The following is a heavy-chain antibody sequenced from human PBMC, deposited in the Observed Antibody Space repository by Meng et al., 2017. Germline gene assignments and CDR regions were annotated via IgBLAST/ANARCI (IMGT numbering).Heavy chain of an antibody. J-gene: IGHJ4*02. CDR2: IYHSGST. V-gene: IGHV4-4*02. Sequence: QVLLHESGPGLVKPSRTLSLTCAVSGGSISSSNWWSWVRQPPGKGLEWIGEIYHSGSTNYNPSLKSRVTISVDKSKNQFSLKLRSVTAADTAVYYCARVVAATTLFLDYWGQGTLVTVSS. CDR1: GGSISSSNW. D-gene: IGHD2-15*01. CDR3: ARVVAATTLFLDY.